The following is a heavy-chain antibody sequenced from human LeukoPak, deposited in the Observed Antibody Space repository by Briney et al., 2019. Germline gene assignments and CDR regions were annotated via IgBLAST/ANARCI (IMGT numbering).Heavy chain of an antibody. J-gene: IGHJ4*02. D-gene: IGHD1-26*01. V-gene: IGHV4-59*02. CDR3: ARHSGSYRATFDY. Sequence: PSEALSLTCTVSGVSVSSYYWSCIRQPPGKGLEWIGYIYYSGSTNYNPSLKSRVTMSVDTSKNQFSLKLSSVTAADTAVYYCARHSGSYRATFDYWGQGTMVTLSS. CDR2: IYYSGST. CDR1: GVSVSSYY.